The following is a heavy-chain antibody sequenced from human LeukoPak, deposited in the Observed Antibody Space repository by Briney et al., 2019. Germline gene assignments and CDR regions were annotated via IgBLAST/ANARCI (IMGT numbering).Heavy chain of an antibody. CDR1: GFTFSSYW. J-gene: IGHJ4*02. Sequence: GGSLRLSCAASGFTFSSYWMHWVRQAPGKGLVWVSRNNSDGSSTSYADSVKGRFTISRDNAKNTLYLQMNSLRAEDTAVYYCARDSGDGYNGELLHWGQGTLVTVSS. CDR2: NNSDGSST. V-gene: IGHV3-74*01. CDR3: ARDSGDGYNGELLH. D-gene: IGHD5-24*01.